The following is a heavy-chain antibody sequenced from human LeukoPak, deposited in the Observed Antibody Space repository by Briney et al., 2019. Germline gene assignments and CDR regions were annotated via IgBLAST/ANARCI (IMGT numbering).Heavy chain of an antibody. CDR1: GFTFSSYA. J-gene: IGHJ3*02. Sequence: GGSLRLSCVASGFTFSSYAMHWVRQAPGKGLEWVAVISYDGSNKYYADSVKGRFTISRDNAKNTLYLQMNSLRAEDTAVYYCARGQWIQLWYGSGAFDIWGQGTMVTVSS. D-gene: IGHD5-18*01. CDR2: ISYDGSNK. V-gene: IGHV3-30-3*01. CDR3: ARGQWIQLWYGSGAFDI.